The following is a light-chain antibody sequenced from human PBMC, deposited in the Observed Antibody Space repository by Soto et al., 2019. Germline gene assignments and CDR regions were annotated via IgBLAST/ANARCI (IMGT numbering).Light chain of an antibody. Sequence: DIQMTQSPSTLSASVGDRVTITCRASQSISCWLAWYQQKPGKAPNLMIYKTSSLERGVPSRFSGSGSGTEFTHTISSLQPDDFATYYCQQYNSYPLTFGGGIKVEIK. CDR3: QQYNSYPLT. CDR1: QSISCW. J-gene: IGKJ4*01. CDR2: KTS. V-gene: IGKV1-5*03.